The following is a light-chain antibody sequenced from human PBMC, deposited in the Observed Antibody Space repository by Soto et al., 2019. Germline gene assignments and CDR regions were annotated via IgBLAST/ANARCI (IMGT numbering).Light chain of an antibody. Sequence: ELVLTQSPGTLSLSPGERATLSCRASRSVSSSFLAWYQQKPGQSPRLLIYDASSRATGIPDRFSGSGSGTDFTLTISRLEPEDLAVYYCQQYGTSPGTFGQGTKVDIK. J-gene: IGKJ1*01. CDR2: DAS. CDR1: RSVSSSF. CDR3: QQYGTSPGT. V-gene: IGKV3-20*01.